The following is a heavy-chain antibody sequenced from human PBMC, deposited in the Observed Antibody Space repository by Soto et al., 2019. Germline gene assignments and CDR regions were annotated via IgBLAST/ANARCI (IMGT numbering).Heavy chain of an antibody. CDR2: ISSSGRTM. Sequence: GGSLILCKASSGFTFSSYGVNWSRQALGKGLEWVSNISSSGRTMYYADSVKGRFTISRDNAKNSLYLQMNSLRAEDTAVYYCARGGVVVVTSPPDYWGQGTLVTVSS. CDR3: ARGGVVVVTSPPDY. V-gene: IGHV3-48*03. CDR1: GFTFSSYG. D-gene: IGHD3-22*01. J-gene: IGHJ4*02.